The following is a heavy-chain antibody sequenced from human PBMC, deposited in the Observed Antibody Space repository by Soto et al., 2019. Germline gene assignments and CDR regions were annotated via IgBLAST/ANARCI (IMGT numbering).Heavy chain of an antibody. CDR1: GYTFVNYE. Sequence: QVQLVQSGAEVKKPGASVKVSCKASGYTFVNYEINWVRQATGQGLEWLGWMNPHSGDTFYAQNFQGRVTMTSKTSITTAYMELNSLKSEDTAVYYCARQQAMDNWGQGTLVNVSS. CDR3: ARQQAMDN. J-gene: IGHJ4*02. CDR2: MNPHSGDT. V-gene: IGHV1-8*01.